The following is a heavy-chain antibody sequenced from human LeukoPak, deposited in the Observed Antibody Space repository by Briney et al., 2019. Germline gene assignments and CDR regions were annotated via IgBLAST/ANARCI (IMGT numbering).Heavy chain of an antibody. CDR2: ISRSGGST. D-gene: IGHD6-19*01. CDR3: ARGVTVSGSYYWFDP. V-gene: IGHV3-23*01. CDR1: GFTFRSYG. J-gene: IGHJ5*02. Sequence: GGSLGLSCAASGFTFRSYGMNWVRQAPGEGLEWVSAISRSGGSTYYADSVKGRFTISRDNSKNTLYLQMNSLRAEDTAVYYCARGVTVSGSYYWFDPWGQGTLVTVSS.